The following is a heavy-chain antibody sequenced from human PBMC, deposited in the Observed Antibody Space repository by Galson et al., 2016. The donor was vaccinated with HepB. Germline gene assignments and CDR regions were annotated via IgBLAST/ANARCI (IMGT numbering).Heavy chain of an antibody. D-gene: IGHD1-1*01. Sequence: CAISGDSVSSNSVAWNWIRQSPSRGLEWLGRTYYGSNWLSDYAASVRSRLTVNADTPKNQFSLHLNSVTPDDTAVYYCARAGRRQVGTGDWFDSWGQGILVTVSS. CDR1: GDSVSSNSVA. J-gene: IGHJ5*01. V-gene: IGHV6-1*01. CDR2: TYYGSNWLS. CDR3: ARAGRRQVGTGDWFDS.